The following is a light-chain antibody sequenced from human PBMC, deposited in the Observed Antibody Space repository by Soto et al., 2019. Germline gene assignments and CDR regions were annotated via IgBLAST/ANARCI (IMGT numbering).Light chain of an antibody. J-gene: IGKJ4*01. CDR3: QHDGSPPLT. CDR2: GAS. Sequence: ETVLTQSPGTLSLSPGERATLSCRATQSVNNDYLAWYQQRPGLAPRLLIFGASGRATGIPDRFSGSGSGNYFPITSSRLAPEDFAIYYWQHDGSPPLTFGGGTKVEIK. CDR1: QSVNNDY. V-gene: IGKV3-20*01.